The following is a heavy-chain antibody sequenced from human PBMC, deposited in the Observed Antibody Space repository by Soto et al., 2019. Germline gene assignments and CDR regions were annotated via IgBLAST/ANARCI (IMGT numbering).Heavy chain of an antibody. CDR1: GGSISSGGYS. Sequence: PSETLSLTCVVSGGSISSGGYSWSWIRQPPGKGLEWVGYIYHSGGTYYNPSLKSRVTISVDRSKNQFSLNLSSVTAADTAVYYCARGGHSLEWLFVWGQGTPVTVSS. CDR2: IYHSGGT. V-gene: IGHV4-30-2*01. J-gene: IGHJ4*02. CDR3: ARGGHSLEWLFV. D-gene: IGHD3-3*01.